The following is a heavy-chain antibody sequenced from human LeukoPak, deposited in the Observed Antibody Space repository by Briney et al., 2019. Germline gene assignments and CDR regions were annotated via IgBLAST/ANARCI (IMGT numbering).Heavy chain of an antibody. J-gene: IGHJ3*02. Sequence: GGSLRLSCAASGFTFSSYAMSWVRQAPGKGLEWVSAISGSGGSTYYADSVKGRFTISRDNSKNTLYLQMNSLRAEDTAVYYCARGRGVVIIRKDAYDIWGQGTMVTVSS. CDR2: ISGSGGST. D-gene: IGHD2-21*01. V-gene: IGHV3-23*01. CDR3: ARGRGVVIIRKDAYDI. CDR1: GFTFSSYA.